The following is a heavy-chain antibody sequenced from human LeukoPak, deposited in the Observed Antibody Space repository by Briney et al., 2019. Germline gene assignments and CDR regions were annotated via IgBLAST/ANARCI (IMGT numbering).Heavy chain of an antibody. CDR2: IKSKSDGGTT. Sequence: GSLRLPCAASGFTFSNAWMSWVRQAPGKGLEWVGRIKSKSDGGTTYYTTPVKGRFTISRDDSRNTLFLQMNSLKTEDTAVYYCVTGIAVAAYWGQGTLVTVSS. J-gene: IGHJ4*02. CDR1: GFTFSNAW. V-gene: IGHV3-15*01. CDR3: VTGIAVAAY. D-gene: IGHD6-19*01.